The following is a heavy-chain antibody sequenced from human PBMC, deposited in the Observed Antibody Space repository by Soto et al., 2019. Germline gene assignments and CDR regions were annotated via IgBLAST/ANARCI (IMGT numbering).Heavy chain of an antibody. Sequence: QVQLVQSGDEVRKPGSSVKVSCKASGYIFVNYGIAWVRQAPGQGLEWMGWISPYSGNTHYASKVQGRLTMXTXTXXITAYMDLGSLTSDDTAVYYCAMVGNYVTPTPQDVWGQGTTVTVSS. CDR2: ISPYSGNT. V-gene: IGHV1-18*01. J-gene: IGHJ6*02. CDR1: GYIFVNYG. CDR3: AMVGNYVTPTPQDV. D-gene: IGHD3-16*01.